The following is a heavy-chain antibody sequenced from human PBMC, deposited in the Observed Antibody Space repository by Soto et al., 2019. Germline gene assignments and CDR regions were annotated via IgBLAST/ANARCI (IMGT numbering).Heavy chain of an antibody. CDR2: IWYDGSNK. CDR1: GFAFSSYG. CDR3: ARDGTTVKIYGMDV. Sequence: QVQLVESGGGVVQPGRSLRLSCAASGFAFSSYGMHWVRQAPGKGLEWVAVIWYDGSNKYYADSVKGRFTISRDNSKNTLYLQMNSLRAEDTAVYYCARDGTTVKIYGMDVWGQETTVTVSS. J-gene: IGHJ6*02. D-gene: IGHD4-17*01. V-gene: IGHV3-33*01.